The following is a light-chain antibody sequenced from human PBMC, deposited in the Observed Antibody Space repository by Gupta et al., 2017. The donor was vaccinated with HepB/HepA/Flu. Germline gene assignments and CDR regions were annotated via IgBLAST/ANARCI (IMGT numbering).Light chain of an antibody. CDR2: GTS. CDR3: QQCSDWPRT. J-gene: IGKJ1*01. V-gene: IGKV3-11*01. Sequence: EIALTQSPATPSCSPGERAPLSFRASQSVSGCLAWYPHKPGQAPRLLIYGTSSRPTGIPARFSRSGSGTDFTFTISGLETEDFAVYYCQQCSDWPRTFGQETKVEI. CDR1: QSVSGC.